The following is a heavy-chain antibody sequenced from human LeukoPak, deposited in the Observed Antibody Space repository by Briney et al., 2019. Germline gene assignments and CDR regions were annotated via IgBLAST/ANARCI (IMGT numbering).Heavy chain of an antibody. CDR1: GGTFSSYA. Sequence: SVKVSCKASGGTFSSYAISWVRQAPGQGLEWMGVIILNFGTANYAQKFQGRVTITTDESTSTAYMELSSLRSEDTAVYYCARGLDYYDSHHIWGQGTMVTVSS. V-gene: IGHV1-69*05. D-gene: IGHD3-22*01. CDR2: IILNFGTA. CDR3: ARGLDYYDSHHI. J-gene: IGHJ3*02.